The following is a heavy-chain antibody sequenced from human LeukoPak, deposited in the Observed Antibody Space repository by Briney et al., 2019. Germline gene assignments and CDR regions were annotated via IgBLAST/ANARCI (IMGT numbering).Heavy chain of an antibody. V-gene: IGHV4-30-4*01. CDR2: IYYSGST. D-gene: IGHD6-6*01. CDR1: GGSISSGDYY. Sequence: SQTLSLTCTVSGGSISSGDYYWSWIRQPPGKGLEWIGYIYYSGSTYYNPSLKSRVTISVDTSKNQFSLKLSSVTAADTAVYYCARQPWSSSSPDYWGQGTLVTVSS. J-gene: IGHJ4*02. CDR3: ARQPWSSSSPDY.